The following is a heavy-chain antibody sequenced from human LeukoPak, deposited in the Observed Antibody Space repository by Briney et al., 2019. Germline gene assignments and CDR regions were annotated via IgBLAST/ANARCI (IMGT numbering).Heavy chain of an antibody. CDR1: GGTFSSYV. CDR3: ARGRGDCSSGVCYTAYFYHGMDV. V-gene: IGHV1-69*13. J-gene: IGHJ6*02. Sequence: SVKVSCKASGGTFSSYVISWVRQAPGQGLEWMGGIIPIFGTANYAQKFQGRVTITADESTSTAHMELSSLRSEDTAVYYCARGRGDCSSGVCYTAYFYHGMDVWGQGTTVTVSS. CDR2: IIPIFGTA. D-gene: IGHD2-8*02.